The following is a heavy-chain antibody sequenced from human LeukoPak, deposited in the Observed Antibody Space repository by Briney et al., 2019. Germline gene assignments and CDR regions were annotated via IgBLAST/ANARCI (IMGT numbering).Heavy chain of an antibody. D-gene: IGHD2-21*01. J-gene: IGHJ4*02. CDR3: VKGDWNFES. CDR1: GFNFGDSR. CDR2: VNQDGTEK. V-gene: IGHV3-7*04. Sequence: PGGSLRLSCAASGFNFGDSRMTWVRQAPGKGLQWVANVNQDGTEKHFLDSVEGRFTISRDNAKKSLYLQMSSLRPEDTALYFCVKGDWNFESWGQGTLVTVSS.